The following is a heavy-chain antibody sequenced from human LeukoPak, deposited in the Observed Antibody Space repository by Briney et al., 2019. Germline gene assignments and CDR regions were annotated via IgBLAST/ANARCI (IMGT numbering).Heavy chain of an antibody. CDR3: ARVDVVTVGKNAFDI. V-gene: IGHV3-53*01. Sequence: PGGSLRLSCAASGFTFKNYGMSWVRQAPGKGLEWVSVTYTGGSTSYADSVKGRFSISRDNSKNTLYLQMNSLRAEDTAVYYCARVDVVTVGKNAFDIWGQGTMVTVSS. CDR1: GFTFKNYG. J-gene: IGHJ3*02. D-gene: IGHD4-23*01. CDR2: TYTGGST.